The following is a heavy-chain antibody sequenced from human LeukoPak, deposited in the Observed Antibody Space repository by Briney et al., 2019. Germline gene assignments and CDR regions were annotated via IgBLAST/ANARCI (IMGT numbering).Heavy chain of an antibody. CDR3: ARGVLTGPTYYDSSGYYDN. Sequence: SVKVSCKASGYTFTSYGISWVRQAPGQGLEWMGGIIPIFGTANYAQKFQGRVTITADESTSTAYMELSSLRSEDTAVYYCARGVLTGPTYYDSSGYYDNWGQGTLVTVSS. CDR2: IIPIFGTA. J-gene: IGHJ4*02. CDR1: GYTFTSYG. V-gene: IGHV1-69*13. D-gene: IGHD3-22*01.